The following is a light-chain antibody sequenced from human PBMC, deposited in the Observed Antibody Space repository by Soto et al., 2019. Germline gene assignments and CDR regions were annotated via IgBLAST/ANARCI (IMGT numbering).Light chain of an antibody. CDR2: AAS. CDR3: QQYYSYST. V-gene: IGKV1-8*01. CDR1: QGISSY. Sequence: AIRMTQSPSSLSASTGDIVTITCRASQGISSYLAWYQQKPGKAPKLLIYAASTLQSGVPSRFSGSGSGTDFTLTIRCLQSEDFATYYFQQYYSYSTFGQGTKVEIK. J-gene: IGKJ1*01.